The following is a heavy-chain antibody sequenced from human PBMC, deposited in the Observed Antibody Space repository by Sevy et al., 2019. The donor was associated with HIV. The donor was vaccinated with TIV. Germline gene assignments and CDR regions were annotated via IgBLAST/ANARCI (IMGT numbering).Heavy chain of an antibody. V-gene: IGHV3-53*01. J-gene: IGHJ5*02. CDR2: IYSGGGT. CDR1: GFTVSSNY. CDR3: ARDRGSRGWGAFDP. D-gene: IGHD6-19*01. Sequence: GGSLRLSCAASGFTVSSNYMSWVRQAPGKGLEWVSGIYSGGGTYYADTVKGRFTSSRDNSKNTLYLQMNSLRAEDTAVYYGARDRGSRGWGAFDPWGQGTLVTVSS.